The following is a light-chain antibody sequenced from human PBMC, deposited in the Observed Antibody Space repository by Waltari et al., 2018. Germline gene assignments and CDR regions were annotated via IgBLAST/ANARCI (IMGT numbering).Light chain of an antibody. Sequence: TQSPDSLPVNLGEGAPINCNSSLSVFYRSNYKNYFVWFQQKPGQPPKLLIRWASTRESGVPDRFSGSGSDTDFTLTISSLQAEDVAVYYCQQYLTLPYSFGQGTKLEIK. CDR3: QQYLTLPYS. CDR1: LSVFYRSNYKNY. J-gene: IGKJ2*03. V-gene: IGKV4-1*01. CDR2: WAS.